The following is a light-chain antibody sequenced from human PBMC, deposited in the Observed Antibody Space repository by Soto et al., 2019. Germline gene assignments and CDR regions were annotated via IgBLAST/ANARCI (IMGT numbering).Light chain of an antibody. Sequence: DIQMTQSPSSLSASVGDRVTITCRASQSLSSYLNWYQQKPGKAPKLLIYAASSLQSGVPSRFSGSGSGTDFTLTISSLQPEDFATYYCQQSYDTPRTFGQGTRLEIK. CDR3: QQSYDTPRT. CDR2: AAS. J-gene: IGKJ5*01. V-gene: IGKV1-39*01. CDR1: QSLSSY.